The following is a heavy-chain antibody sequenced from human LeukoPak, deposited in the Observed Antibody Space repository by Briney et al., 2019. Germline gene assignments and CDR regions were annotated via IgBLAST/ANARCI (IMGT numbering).Heavy chain of an antibody. CDR1: GFTFSSYA. D-gene: IGHD6-19*01. J-gene: IGHJ4*02. CDR3: AKFAGPIAVAGTPDY. CDR2: ISGSGGST. Sequence: PGGSLRLSCAASGFTFSSYAMSWVRQAPGKGLDWVSVISGSGGSTYYAGSVKGRFTISRDNSKNTLYLQMNSLRAEDTAVYYCAKFAGPIAVAGTPDYWGQGTLVTVSS. V-gene: IGHV3-23*01.